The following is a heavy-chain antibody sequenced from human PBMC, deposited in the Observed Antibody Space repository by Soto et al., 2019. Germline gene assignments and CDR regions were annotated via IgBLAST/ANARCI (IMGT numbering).Heavy chain of an antibody. V-gene: IGHV2-5*02. D-gene: IGHD3-10*01. J-gene: IGHJ4*02. CDR2: IYWDDDE. Sequence: QINLKESGPTLVTPTQTLTLTCSFSGFSLTTAGVGVGWVLQSPGEALEWLALIYWDDDERYSPSLKTRLTFSKEPSKSRVVLILTNKAPEDPATYYCAHSRNLITEDAQVGDFDYWGQGTLVTVSS. CDR3: AHSRNLITEDAQVGDFDY. CDR1: GFSLTTAGVG.